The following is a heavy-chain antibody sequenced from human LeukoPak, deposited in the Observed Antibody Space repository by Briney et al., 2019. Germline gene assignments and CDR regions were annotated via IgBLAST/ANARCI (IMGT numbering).Heavy chain of an antibody. CDR3: ARLQPGYSSTRFDY. CDR1: GFTFSSYA. J-gene: IGHJ4*02. CDR2: ISYDGSNK. V-gene: IGHV3-30*04. Sequence: GGSLRLSCAASGFTFSSYAMHWVRQAPGKGLEWVAVISYDGSNKYYADSVKGRFTISRDNSKNTLYLQMNSLRAEDTAVYYCARLQPGYSSTRFDYWGQGTLVTVSS. D-gene: IGHD6-13*01.